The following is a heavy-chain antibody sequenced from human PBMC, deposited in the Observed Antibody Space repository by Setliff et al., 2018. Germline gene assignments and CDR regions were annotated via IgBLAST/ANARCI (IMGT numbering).Heavy chain of an antibody. V-gene: IGHV4-34*01. Sequence: LSLTCAVYGGSFSGYYWSWIRQPPGKGLEWIGEINHSGSTNYNPSLKSRVTISVDTSKNQFSLKLSSVTAADTAVYYCARGRDGYNDFDYWGQGTLVTVSS. CDR2: INHSGST. J-gene: IGHJ4*02. D-gene: IGHD5-12*01. CDR3: ARGRDGYNDFDY. CDR1: GGSFSGYY.